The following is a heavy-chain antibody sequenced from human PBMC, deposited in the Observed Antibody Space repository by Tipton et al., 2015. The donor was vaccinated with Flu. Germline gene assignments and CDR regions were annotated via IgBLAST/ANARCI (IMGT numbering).Heavy chain of an antibody. D-gene: IGHD4-11*01. Sequence: GSLRLSCAASGFTFSTYEMSWVRQAPGKGLEWIGNIYHTGNTYYNPSLKSRVTISVDRSKNQFSLKLSSVTAADTAVYYCARRDYSNYVSDPKNWFDPWGQGILVTVSS. CDR2: IYHTGNT. V-gene: IGHV4-38-2*01. CDR1: GFTFSTYE. J-gene: IGHJ5*02. CDR3: ARRDYSNYVSDPKNWFDP.